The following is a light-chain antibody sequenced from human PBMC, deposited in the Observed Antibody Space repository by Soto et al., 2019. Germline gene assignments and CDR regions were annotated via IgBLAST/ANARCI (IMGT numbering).Light chain of an antibody. Sequence: EIVLTQSPATLSLSPGERATLSCRASQSVSSLLAWYQQKSGQPPRLLISDASNMATGVPARFSGSGSGTDFTLSISSLEPEDFAVYYCQQRSNWPLSFGGGTKVEI. CDR3: QQRSNWPLS. CDR2: DAS. V-gene: IGKV3-11*01. J-gene: IGKJ4*01. CDR1: QSVSSL.